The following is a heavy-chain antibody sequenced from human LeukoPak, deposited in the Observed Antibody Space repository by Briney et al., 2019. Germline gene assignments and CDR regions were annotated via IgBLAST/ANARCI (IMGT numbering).Heavy chain of an antibody. D-gene: IGHD3-3*01. V-gene: IGHV3-48*04. Sequence: PGGSLRLSCAASGFTFSSYSMNWVRQAPGKGLEWVSYISSSSSTIYYADSVKGRFTISRDNAKNSLYLQMNSLRAEDTAVCYCARGQQFFSAGYWGQGTLVTVSS. CDR2: ISSSSSTI. CDR3: ARGQQFFSAGY. J-gene: IGHJ4*02. CDR1: GFTFSSYS.